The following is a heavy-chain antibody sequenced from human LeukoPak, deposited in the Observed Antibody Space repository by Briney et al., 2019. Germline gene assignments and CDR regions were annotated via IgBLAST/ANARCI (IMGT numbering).Heavy chain of an antibody. Sequence: GGSLRLSCAASGFTFSSYAMDWVRQAPGKGLEWVANIKQDGSEKYYVDSVKGRFTISRDNAKNSLYLQMNSLRAEDTAVYYCASNLWRTTNYDYWGQGTLVTVSS. D-gene: IGHD2-8*01. V-gene: IGHV3-7*01. CDR1: GFTFSSYA. CDR2: IKQDGSEK. J-gene: IGHJ4*02. CDR3: ASNLWRTTNYDY.